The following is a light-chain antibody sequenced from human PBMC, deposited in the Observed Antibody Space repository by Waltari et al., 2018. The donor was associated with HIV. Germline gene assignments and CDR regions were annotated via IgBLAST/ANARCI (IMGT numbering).Light chain of an antibody. CDR3: CSHAGTTTLV. V-gene: IGLV2-23*02. Sequence: QSALTQPASASGSPGQSITISCTGTSSDVGGYNYVPWYQQHPGKAPKLMIYDINKRPSGVSNRFSGSKSGNTASLTISGVQAEDEADYYCCSHAGTTTLVFGGGTKLTVL. CDR1: SSDVGGYNY. CDR2: DIN. J-gene: IGLJ2*01.